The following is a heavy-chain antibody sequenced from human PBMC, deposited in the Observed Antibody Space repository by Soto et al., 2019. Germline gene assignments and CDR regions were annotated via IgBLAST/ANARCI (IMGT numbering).Heavy chain of an antibody. D-gene: IGHD3-22*01. CDR3: ARDGPYWYDSSDYYYDYGMDV. Sequence: GASVKVSCKASGYTFASYYMHWVRQAPGQGLEWMGIINPSGGTASYAQKFQGRVTMTRDTSTRTVYMELSSLRSEDTAVYYCARDGPYWYDSSDYYYDYGMDVWGQGTTVTVSS. CDR2: INPSGGTA. J-gene: IGHJ6*02. CDR1: GYTFASYY. V-gene: IGHV1-46*01.